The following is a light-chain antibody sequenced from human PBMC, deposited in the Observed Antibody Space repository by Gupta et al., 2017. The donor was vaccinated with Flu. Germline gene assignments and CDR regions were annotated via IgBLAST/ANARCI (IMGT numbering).Light chain of an antibody. V-gene: IGKV1-39*01. CDR3: QQSDSTPLT. Sequence: PSSLSASVGDRVTITCRASQSSSSYVNCYQQKPGKAPKLLSEAASSLQSGVPARCSGSGSGTDVTLTISRLQPEDCATYYCQQSDSTPLTFGGGTKVEIK. CDR1: QSSSSY. CDR2: AAS. J-gene: IGKJ4*01.